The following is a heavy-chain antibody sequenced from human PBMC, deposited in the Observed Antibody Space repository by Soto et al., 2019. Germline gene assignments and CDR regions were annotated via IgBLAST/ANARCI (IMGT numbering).Heavy chain of an antibody. J-gene: IGHJ6*03. CDR2: IYYSGST. CDR1: GGSISSSSYY. CDR3: ARQGVRSPYYMDV. Sequence: SETLSLTCTVSGGSISSSSYYWGWIRQPPGKGLEWIGSIYYSGSTYYNPSLKSRVTISVDTSKNQFSLKLSSVTAADTAVYYCARQGVRSPYYMDVWGKGTTVTVSS. V-gene: IGHV4-39*01.